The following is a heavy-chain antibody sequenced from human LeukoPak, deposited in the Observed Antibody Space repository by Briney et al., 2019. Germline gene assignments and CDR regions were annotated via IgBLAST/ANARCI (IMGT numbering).Heavy chain of an antibody. J-gene: IGHJ4*02. V-gene: IGHV3-23*01. CDR1: GFTFNSYA. CDR2: ISGSGGGT. Sequence: GRSLRLSCAASGFTFNSYAMSWVRQAPEKGLEWVATISGSGGGTYYADSVKGRFTISRDDSKNTLYLQMNSLRAEDTAVYYCAKDLGRYRNNYFDYWGQGTLVTVSS. CDR3: AKDLGRYRNNYFDY. D-gene: IGHD1-26*01.